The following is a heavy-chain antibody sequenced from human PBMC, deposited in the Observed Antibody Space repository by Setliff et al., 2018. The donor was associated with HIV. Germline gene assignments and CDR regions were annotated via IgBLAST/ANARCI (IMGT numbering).Heavy chain of an antibody. J-gene: IGHJ4*02. D-gene: IGHD3-16*02. CDR2: IYPGDSHT. Sequence: PGESLKISCKGSGYYFTTFWIAWVRQMPGKGLEWMGFIYPGDSHTTYSPSFQGQVTISVDTSVSTAYLQWSSLKASDTAMYYCARLETFVGVIVDYFDYWGQGTLVTVSS. CDR3: ARLETFVGVIVDYFDY. V-gene: IGHV5-51*01. CDR1: GYYFTTFW.